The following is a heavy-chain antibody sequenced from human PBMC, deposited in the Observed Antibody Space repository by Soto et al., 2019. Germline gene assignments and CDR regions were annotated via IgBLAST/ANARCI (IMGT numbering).Heavy chain of an antibody. CDR1: GFAFDSHW. Sequence: EVQLVESGGGLVQPGGSLRLSCAAAGFAFDSHWMPWVRQAPGKGLVWVSRINGDGSSTFYADSVKGRFTISRDNARNTVNLQMNSLRAEDTAVYYCARGIQWRYGMDVWGQGTTVTVSS. V-gene: IGHV3-74*01. D-gene: IGHD5-12*01. CDR3: ARGIQWRYGMDV. CDR2: INGDGSST. J-gene: IGHJ6*02.